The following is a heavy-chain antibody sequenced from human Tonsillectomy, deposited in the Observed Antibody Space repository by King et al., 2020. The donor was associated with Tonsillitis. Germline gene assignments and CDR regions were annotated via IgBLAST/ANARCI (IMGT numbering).Heavy chain of an antibody. Sequence: VQLVESGGGVVQPGRSLRLSCAASGFTFSSYGMHWVRQAPGKGREWVAVIWYDGSNKYYADSVKGRFTISRDNSKNTLYLQMNSLRAEDTAVYYCARDQTTEHYYFDYWGQGTLVTVSS. V-gene: IGHV3-33*01. D-gene: IGHD4-17*01. J-gene: IGHJ4*02. CDR3: ARDQTTEHYYFDY. CDR2: IWYDGSNK. CDR1: GFTFSSYG.